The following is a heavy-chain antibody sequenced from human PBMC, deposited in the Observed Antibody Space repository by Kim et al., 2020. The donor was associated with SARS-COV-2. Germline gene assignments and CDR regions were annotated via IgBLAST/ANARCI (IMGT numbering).Heavy chain of an antibody. D-gene: IGHD3-16*01. CDR1: GFTFSSYA. J-gene: IGHJ5*02. V-gene: IGHV3-7*01. CDR2: IKQDGSEK. CDR3: SRAIRGTWFDP. Sequence: GGSLRLSCVASGFTFSSYAMSWVRQAPGKGLEWVANIKQDGSEKNYIDSVKGRITISRDNAKNLMYLQMSGLRAEDTAVYYCSRAIRGTWFDPWGQGTLV.